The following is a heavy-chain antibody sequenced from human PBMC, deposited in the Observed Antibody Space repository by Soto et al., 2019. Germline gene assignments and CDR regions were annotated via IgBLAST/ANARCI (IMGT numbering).Heavy chain of an antibody. CDR3: ASGLVGIAAAGTPTGYFDY. V-gene: IGHV1-2*04. Sequence: ASVKVSCKASGYTFTGYYMHWVRQAPGQGLEWMGWINPNSGGTNYAQKFQGWVTMTRDTSISTAYMELSRLRSDDTAVYYCASGLVGIAAAGTPTGYFDYWGQGTLVTVSS. CDR2: INPNSGGT. CDR1: GYTFTGYY. D-gene: IGHD6-13*01. J-gene: IGHJ4*02.